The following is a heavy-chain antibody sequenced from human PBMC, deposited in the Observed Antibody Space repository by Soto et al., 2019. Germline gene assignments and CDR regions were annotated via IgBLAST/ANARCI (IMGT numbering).Heavy chain of an antibody. J-gene: IGHJ4*02. V-gene: IGHV3-7*01. D-gene: IGHD5-12*01. Sequence: GGSLRLSCAASGFIFSSDWMSWVRQAPGKGLEWVANIKQDGSEKYYVDSVKGRFTISRDNAKNSLYLQMNSLRAEDTAVYYCARDRRWLRFSVFDYWGQGTLVTVSS. CDR1: GFIFSSDW. CDR2: IKQDGSEK. CDR3: ARDRRWLRFSVFDY.